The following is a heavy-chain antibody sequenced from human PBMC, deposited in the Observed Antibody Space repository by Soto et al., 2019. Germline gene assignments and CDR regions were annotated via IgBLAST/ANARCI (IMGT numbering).Heavy chain of an antibody. V-gene: IGHV3-15*07. CDR2: IKSKTDGGTT. J-gene: IGHJ3*02. CDR3: TTDRKSKTQWLAAFDI. CDR1: GFTFSNAW. D-gene: IGHD6-19*01. Sequence: GGSLRLSCAASGFTFSNAWMNWVRQAPGKGLEWVGRIKSKTDGGTTDYAAPVKGRFTISRDDSKNTLYLQMNSLKTEDTAVYYCTTDRKSKTQWLAAFDIWGQGTMVTVSS.